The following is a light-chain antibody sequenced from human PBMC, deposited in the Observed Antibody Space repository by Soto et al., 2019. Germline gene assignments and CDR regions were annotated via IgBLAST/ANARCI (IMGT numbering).Light chain of an antibody. CDR1: SSDIGAYNY. J-gene: IGLJ1*01. Sequence: QSALTQPASVSGSLGQSITISCTGTSSDIGAYNYVSWYQQHPGTAPKLMLYEVSIRPSGVSNRFSGSKSGNSSSLTISGLKPEDEADYYCSSYSSSILYVFGPGTQLTVL. CDR3: SSYSSSILYV. CDR2: EVS. V-gene: IGLV2-14*01.